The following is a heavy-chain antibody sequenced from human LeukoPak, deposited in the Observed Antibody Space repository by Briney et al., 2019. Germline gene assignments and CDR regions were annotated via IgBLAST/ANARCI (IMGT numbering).Heavy chain of an antibody. D-gene: IGHD3-22*01. J-gene: IGHJ6*03. CDR2: ISGSGVST. Sequence: GGSLRLSCAASGFTYSNYAMSRVRQAPGKGLEWVSFISGSGVSTYYADSVKGQFIISRDNSRNTLYLQMDSLRSEDTAVYYCAKGSTFYYDSSVYYFYNDVWGKGTIVTVSS. CDR3: AKGSTFYYDSSVYYFYNDV. CDR1: GFTYSNYA. V-gene: IGHV3-23*01.